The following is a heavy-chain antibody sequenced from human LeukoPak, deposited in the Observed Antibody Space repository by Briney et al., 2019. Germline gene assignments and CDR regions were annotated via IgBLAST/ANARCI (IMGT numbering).Heavy chain of an antibody. V-gene: IGHV1-2*02. CDR2: INPNSGGT. D-gene: IGHD3-3*01. CDR3: ARDRGRRFLEWFIDGFDY. CDR1: GYTFTGYY. J-gene: IGHJ4*02. Sequence: ASVKVSCKASGYTFTGYYMHWVRQAPGQGLEWMGWINPNSGGTNYAQKFQGRVTMTRDTSISTAYMELSRLRSDDTAVYYCARDRGRRFLEWFIDGFDYWGQGTLVTVSS.